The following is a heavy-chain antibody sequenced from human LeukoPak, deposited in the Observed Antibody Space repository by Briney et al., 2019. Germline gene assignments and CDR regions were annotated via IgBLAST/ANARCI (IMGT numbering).Heavy chain of an antibody. V-gene: IGHV4-4*07. D-gene: IGHD3-10*01. CDR3: ARDSGTTGEVKFDP. CDR1: GGSISSYY. CDR2: IYTSGGT. Sequence: SETLSLTCTVSGGSISSYYWSWIRQPAGKGLEWIGRIYTSGGTDYNPSLKSRAIMSVDTSKNHLSLKLTSVTAADTAVYYCARDSGTTGEVKFDPWGQGILVTVSS. J-gene: IGHJ5*02.